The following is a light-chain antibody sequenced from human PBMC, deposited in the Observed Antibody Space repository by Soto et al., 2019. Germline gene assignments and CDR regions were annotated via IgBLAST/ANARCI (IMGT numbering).Light chain of an antibody. CDR1: QSVSSN. CDR3: QQYNNWPPT. V-gene: IGKV3-15*01. J-gene: IGKJ1*01. Sequence: RMMKKSPATLSVSPGERATLSCRASQSVSSNLAWYQQKPGQAPRLLIYGASTRATGIPARFSGSGSGTEFTLTISSLQSEDFAVYYCQQYNNWPPTFGQGTKVDI. CDR2: GAS.